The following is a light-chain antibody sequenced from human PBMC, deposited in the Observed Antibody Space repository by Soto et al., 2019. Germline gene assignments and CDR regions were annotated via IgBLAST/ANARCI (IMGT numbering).Light chain of an antibody. CDR2: DAS. Sequence: EIVLTQSPATLSLSPGERATLSCRASQSVSTYLAWYQQKPGQTPRLLIYDASNRATGIPARFSGSGSETDFTLTISRLEPEDFAVSYCQQRSKWPLTFGGGTQVEIK. CDR1: QSVSTY. J-gene: IGKJ4*01. V-gene: IGKV3-11*01. CDR3: QQRSKWPLT.